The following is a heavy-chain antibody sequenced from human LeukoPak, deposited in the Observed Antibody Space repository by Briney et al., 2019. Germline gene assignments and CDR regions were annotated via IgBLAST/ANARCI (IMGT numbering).Heavy chain of an antibody. Sequence: PSETLFLTCTVSGGSVTSYSWSWIRQPPGKGLEWIGYISYTGITNYNPSLKGRVTISVDTTKNQFSLKLTSVTAADTAVYYCARHGGETLVATILHAFDIWGQGTMVTVSS. CDR2: ISYTGIT. D-gene: IGHD5-12*01. CDR3: ARHGGETLVATILHAFDI. CDR1: GGSVTSYS. J-gene: IGHJ3*02. V-gene: IGHV4-59*08.